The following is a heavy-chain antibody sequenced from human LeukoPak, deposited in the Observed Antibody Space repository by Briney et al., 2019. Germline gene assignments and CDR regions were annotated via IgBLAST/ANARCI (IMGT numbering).Heavy chain of an antibody. CDR1: GGSINGYF. J-gene: IGHJ4*02. V-gene: IGHV4-59*08. CDR2: IYYSGST. D-gene: IGHD2-15*01. CDR3: ARHVTVHYSSFDY. Sequence: SETLSLTCTVSGGSINGYFWSWIRQSPGKGLEWIGYIYYSGSTNYNPSLKSRVTISLDTSKEQFSLNLTSVTAADTAVYYCARHVTVHYSSFDYWGQGTLVTVSS.